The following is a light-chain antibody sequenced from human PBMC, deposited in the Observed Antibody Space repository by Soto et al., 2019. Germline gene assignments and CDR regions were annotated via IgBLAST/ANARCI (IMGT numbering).Light chain of an antibody. CDR2: GAS. Sequence: IVLTQSPGTLSLSPGERATLSCRASQSVSSSYLAWYQQKPGQAPRLLIYGASSRATGIPDRFSGSGSGTDFTLTISRLEPEDFAVYYCQQYGSSRPLTFGQGTKVEIK. J-gene: IGKJ1*01. CDR3: QQYGSSRPLT. CDR1: QSVSSSY. V-gene: IGKV3-20*01.